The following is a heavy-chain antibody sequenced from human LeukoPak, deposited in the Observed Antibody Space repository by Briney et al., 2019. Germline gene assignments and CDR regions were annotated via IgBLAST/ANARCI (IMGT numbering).Heavy chain of an antibody. J-gene: IGHJ5*02. CDR3: AKDPYRVVVATGNYLDP. CDR2: ISHDGSKI. D-gene: IGHD2-15*01. V-gene: IGHV3-30*18. CDR1: GFTFFSYG. Sequence: GGSLRLSCAASGFTFFSYGMHWVRQAPGKGLEWVAVISHDGSKIHYGNSVKGRFTISRDNSKSTLYLQMNSLKPEDTAVYYCAKDPYRVVVATGNYLDPWGQGTLVTVSS.